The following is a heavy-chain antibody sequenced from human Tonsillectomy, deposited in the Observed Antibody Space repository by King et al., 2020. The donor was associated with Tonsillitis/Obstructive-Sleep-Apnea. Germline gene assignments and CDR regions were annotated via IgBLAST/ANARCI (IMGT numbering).Heavy chain of an antibody. CDR2: IWYDGSNK. V-gene: IGHV3-33*03. Sequence: VQLVESGGGVVQPGRSLRLSCAASGFTFSSYGMHWVRQAPGKGLEWVAVIWYDGSNKYNADAVKGRYTIYRDKSKNTLYLQMKRLRAEDTAVYYCANDNGSYSGSYMGPYYCYPGMDVWGQGTTVTVSS. CDR3: ANDNGSYSGSYMGPYYCYPGMDV. CDR1: GFTFSSYG. D-gene: IGHD1-26*01. J-gene: IGHJ6*02.